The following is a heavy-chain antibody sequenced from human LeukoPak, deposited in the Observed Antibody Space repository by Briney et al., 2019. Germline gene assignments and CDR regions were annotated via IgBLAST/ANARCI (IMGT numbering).Heavy chain of an antibody. CDR2: INSDGSST. CDR1: GFTLSNFW. J-gene: IGHJ4*02. CDR3: ARGYSYGYGPYYFDY. Sequence: PGGSLRLSCAASGFTLSNFWMHWVRQAPGKGLVWVLRINSDGSSTTYADSVKGRFTISRDNAKNTLYLQMNSLRAEDTAVYYCARGYSYGYGPYYFDYWGQGTLVTVSS. V-gene: IGHV3-74*01. D-gene: IGHD5-18*01.